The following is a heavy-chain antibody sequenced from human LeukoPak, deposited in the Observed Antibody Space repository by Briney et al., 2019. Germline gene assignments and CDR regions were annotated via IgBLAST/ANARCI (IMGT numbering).Heavy chain of an antibody. CDR1: GFTFSIYT. V-gene: IGHV3-21*01. CDR3: ARVRDLYRDY. CDR2: ISSSSTYM. D-gene: IGHD2-2*02. Sequence: GGSLRLSCAASGFTFSIYTMNWVRQAPGKGLEWVSSISSSSTYMFYADSVKGRFTISRDNTKNSLYLQMNGLRAEDTAVYYCARVRDLYRDYWGQGTLVTVSS. J-gene: IGHJ4*02.